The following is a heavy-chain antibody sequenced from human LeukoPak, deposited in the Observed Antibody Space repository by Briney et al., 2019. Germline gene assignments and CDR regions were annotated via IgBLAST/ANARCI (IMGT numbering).Heavy chain of an antibody. J-gene: IGHJ4*02. CDR3: AKGYLTGHYRFEH. D-gene: IGHD3-9*01. CDR2: ISDSGAST. Sequence: GGSLRLSCAASGFTFSNYAMSWVRQAPGKGLEWVSSISDSGASTYYADSVKGRITISRDKSKSTLNLQMNSLRAEDTAVYYCAKGYLTGHYRFEHWGQGTLVTVSS. CDR1: GFTFSNYA. V-gene: IGHV3-23*01.